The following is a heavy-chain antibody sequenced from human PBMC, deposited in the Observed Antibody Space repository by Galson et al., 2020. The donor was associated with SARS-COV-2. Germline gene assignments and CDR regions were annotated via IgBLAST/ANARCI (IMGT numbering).Heavy chain of an antibody. CDR3: ARSRSHEWPTPPDFDF. CDR1: GYTLTNHG. V-gene: IGHV1-18*01. Sequence: ASVQVSCKASGYTLTNHGISWVRQAPGQGLEWTGWISAYNGNTNYAQKPQGRVTMTTDPSTSTAYMELRSLRSDDTAVYYCARSRSHEWPTPPDFDFWGQGTLVTVSS. D-gene: IGHD3-3*01. J-gene: IGHJ4*02. CDR2: ISAYNGNT.